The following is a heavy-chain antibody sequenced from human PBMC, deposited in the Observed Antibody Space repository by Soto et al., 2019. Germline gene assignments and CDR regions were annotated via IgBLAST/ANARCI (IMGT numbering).Heavy chain of an antibody. V-gene: IGHV3-33*01. CDR1: GFPFSSYG. CDR3: ASSIN. CDR2: IWYDGSNK. J-gene: IGHJ4*02. Sequence: QVQLVESGGGVVQPGRSLRLSCAASGFPFSSYGMHWVRQAPGKGLDWVAVIWYDGSNKDYADSVKGRFTISRDNFKNTLYLQMNNLRADDTAVYYCASSINWGQGTLVTVSS.